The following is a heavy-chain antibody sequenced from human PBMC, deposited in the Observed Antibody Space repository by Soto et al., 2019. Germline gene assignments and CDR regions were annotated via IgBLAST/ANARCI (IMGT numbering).Heavy chain of an antibody. CDR1: GGTFSSYA. V-gene: IGHV1-69*01. Sequence: QVQLVQSGAEVKKPGSSVKVSCKASGGTFSSYAISWVRQAPGQGLEWMGGIIPIFGTANYAQKFQGRVTITADEPTSTAYMELGSLGSEGTAVYYCARGLRVVVAVENWFDPWGQGTLVTVSS. J-gene: IGHJ5*02. CDR3: ARGLRVVVAVENWFDP. CDR2: IIPIFGTA. D-gene: IGHD2-15*01.